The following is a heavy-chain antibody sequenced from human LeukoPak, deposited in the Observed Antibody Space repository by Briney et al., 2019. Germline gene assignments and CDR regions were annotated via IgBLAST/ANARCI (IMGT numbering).Heavy chain of an antibody. V-gene: IGHV1-8*01. CDR2: MNPNSGQT. CDR3: AREGIADTVGWFDP. CDR1: GYTFSSYE. Sequence: ASVKVSCKASGYTFSSYEINWVRQTTGQGLEWMGWMNPNSGQTGYAQKFQGRVTMTRNSSISTAYLELSSLRSEDSAVCYCAREGIADTVGWFDPWGQGTLVTVSS. J-gene: IGHJ5*02. D-gene: IGHD6-13*01.